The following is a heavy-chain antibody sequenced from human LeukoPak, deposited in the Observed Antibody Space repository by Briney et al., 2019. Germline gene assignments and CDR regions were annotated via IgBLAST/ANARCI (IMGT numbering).Heavy chain of an antibody. CDR1: GFTFSSCG. V-gene: IGHV3-30*18. D-gene: IGHD3-10*01. J-gene: IGHJ5*02. Sequence: PGRSLRLSCAASGFTFSSCGMHWVRQAPGKGLEWVAVISYDGSNKYYADSVKGRFTISRDNSKNTLYLQMNSLRAEDTAVYYCAKDRGTMVRGVIMPYNWFDPWGQGTLVTVSS. CDR3: AKDRGTMVRGVIMPYNWFDP. CDR2: ISYDGSNK.